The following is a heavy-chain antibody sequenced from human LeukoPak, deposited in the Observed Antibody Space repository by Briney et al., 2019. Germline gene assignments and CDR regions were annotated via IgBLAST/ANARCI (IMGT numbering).Heavy chain of an antibody. Sequence: PGGSLRLSCAASGFTFSSYSMNWVRQAPGKGLEWVSSISGSSSYIYYADSVKGRFTISRDNAKNSLYLQMNSLRAEDTAVYYCARDRRSAGSSGYYDYWGQGTLVTVSS. CDR1: GFTFSSYS. D-gene: IGHD3-22*01. CDR2: ISGSSSYI. CDR3: ARDRRSAGSSGYYDY. V-gene: IGHV3-21*01. J-gene: IGHJ4*02.